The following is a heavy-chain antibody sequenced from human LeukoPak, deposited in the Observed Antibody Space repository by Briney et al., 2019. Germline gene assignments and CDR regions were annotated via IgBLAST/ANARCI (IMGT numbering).Heavy chain of an antibody. D-gene: IGHD3-10*01. Sequence: GESLMISGKGSEYSLTSYWIGWARQMPGKCLEWMGILYPGDYDTRYSPSFQGQVTIADGKSVSTAYLQWSRLKASDTAMYYCARRNVAYYYGSGSWGNWFDPWGQGTLVTVCS. V-gene: IGHV5-51*01. CDR3: ARRNVAYYYGSGSWGNWFDP. J-gene: IGHJ5*02. CDR2: LYPGDYDT. CDR1: EYSLTSYW.